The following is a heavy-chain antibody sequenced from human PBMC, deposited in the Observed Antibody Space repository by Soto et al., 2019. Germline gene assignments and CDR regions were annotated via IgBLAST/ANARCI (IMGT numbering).Heavy chain of an antibody. D-gene: IGHD2-21*01. V-gene: IGHV3-43*01. CDR1: GFTFDDYT. Sequence: GGSLRLSCAASGFTFDDYTMHWVRQAPGKGLEWVSLISWDGGSTYYADSVKGRFTISIDNSKNSLYLQMNSLRTEDTALYYCAKVRDGGVYGMDVWGQGTTVTVSS. CDR3: AKVRDGGVYGMDV. CDR2: ISWDGGST. J-gene: IGHJ6*02.